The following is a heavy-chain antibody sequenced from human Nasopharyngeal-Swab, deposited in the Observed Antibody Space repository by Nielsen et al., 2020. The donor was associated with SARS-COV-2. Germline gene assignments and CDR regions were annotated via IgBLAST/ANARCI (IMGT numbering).Heavy chain of an antibody. Sequence: ASVKVSCKASGYTFTNYDINWVRQASGQGLEWMGWLNSDTGNTGYAQKFQGRVTMTRNTSISTAYMELSSLRSEDTAVYYCARDNSGSFTILLYYFDYWGQGTLVTVSS. J-gene: IGHJ4*02. CDR3: ARDNSGSFTILLYYFDY. D-gene: IGHD1-26*01. CDR2: LNSDTGNT. V-gene: IGHV1-8*01. CDR1: GYTFTNYD.